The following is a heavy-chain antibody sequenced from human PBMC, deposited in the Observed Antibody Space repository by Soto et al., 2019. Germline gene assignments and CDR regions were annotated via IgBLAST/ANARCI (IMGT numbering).Heavy chain of an antibody. Sequence: SLKVSCKASGYTFINYPMHWVRQAPGQRLEWMGWINTGNGDTKYSQKFQGRVTITRDTSAITAYMELSSLRSEDTAVYYCVRDWTHYDSNGPGDYWGQGTLVTVSS. CDR2: INTGNGDT. V-gene: IGHV1-3*04. CDR3: VRDWTHYDSNGPGDY. D-gene: IGHD3-22*01. J-gene: IGHJ4*02. CDR1: GYTFINYP.